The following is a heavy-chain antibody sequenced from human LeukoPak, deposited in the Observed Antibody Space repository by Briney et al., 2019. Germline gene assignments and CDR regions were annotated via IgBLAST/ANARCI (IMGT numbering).Heavy chain of an antibody. CDR3: AREGGSHGGYPPR. CDR2: ISSGSSIM. V-gene: IGHV3-48*02. D-gene: IGHD4-17*01. J-gene: IGHJ4*02. CDR1: GLTFGSYS. Sequence: GGSLRLSCVASGLTFGSYSMNWVRPAPGKGLEWVSYISSGSSIMYYADSVKGRFSISRDNAKTSLFLRMDSLRDDDTAVYYCAREGGSHGGYPPRGGEGTVVTV.